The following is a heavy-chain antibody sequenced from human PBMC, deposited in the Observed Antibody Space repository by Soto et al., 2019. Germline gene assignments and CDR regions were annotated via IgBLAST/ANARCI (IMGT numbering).Heavy chain of an antibody. J-gene: IGHJ6*02. CDR1: GGSFSGYY. D-gene: IGHD2-2*01. CDR2: INHSGST. CDR3: ARGACSSTSCYPRNYYYYYYGMDG. Sequence: SETLSLTCAVYGGSFSGYYWSWIRQPPGKGLEWIGEINHSGSTNYNPSLKSRVTISVDTSKNQFSLKLSSVTAADTAVYYCARGACSSTSCYPRNYYYYYYGMDGWAQGTTVTVSS. V-gene: IGHV4-34*01.